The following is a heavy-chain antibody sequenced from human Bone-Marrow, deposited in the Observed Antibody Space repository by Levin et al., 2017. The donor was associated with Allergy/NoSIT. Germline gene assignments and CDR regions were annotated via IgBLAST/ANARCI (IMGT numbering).Heavy chain of an antibody. CDR2: LFYSGTT. CDR1: GGSISSNGYY. J-gene: IGHJ4*02. CDR3: ASLQWLHGDYYFDY. Sequence: LRLSCTVSGGSISSNGYYWSWIRQHPEKGLEWIGYLFYSGTTYYNPSLKSRVTMSVATSKNQFSLKLSSMTAADTAFYYCASLQWLHGDYYFDYWGQGALVTVSS. V-gene: IGHV4-31*03. D-gene: IGHD6-19*01.